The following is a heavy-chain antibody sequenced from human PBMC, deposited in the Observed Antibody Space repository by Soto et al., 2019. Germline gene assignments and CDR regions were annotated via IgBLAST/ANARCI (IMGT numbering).Heavy chain of an antibody. CDR2: IWYHGIDK. CDR3: ATGFLGLCTGGNCPLDY. V-gene: IGHV3-33*01. D-gene: IGHD2-15*01. J-gene: IGHJ4*02. Sequence: QVQLVESGGGVVQPERSLRLSCAASGFTFSRQAMHWVRQAPGRGLEWVAVIWYHGIDKSYADSVKGRFTISRDNSKNTVYLQMNSRRGEDTAVYYCATGFLGLCTGGNCPLDYWGQGTLVTVSS. CDR1: GFTFSRQA.